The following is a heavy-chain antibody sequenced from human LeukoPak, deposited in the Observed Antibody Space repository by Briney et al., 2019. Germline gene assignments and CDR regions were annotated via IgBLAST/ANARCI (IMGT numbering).Heavy chain of an antibody. J-gene: IGHJ4*02. D-gene: IGHD3-3*01. CDR2: ISGSGGST. V-gene: IGHV3-23*01. Sequence: GGSLRLSCAASGFTFSSYAMSWVRQAPGKGLEWVSAISGSGGSTYYADSVKGRFTISRDNSKNPLYLQMNSLSAEDTAVYYCAKAFFGVVRAPFDYWGQGTLVTVSS. CDR1: GFTFSSYA. CDR3: AKAFFGVVRAPFDY.